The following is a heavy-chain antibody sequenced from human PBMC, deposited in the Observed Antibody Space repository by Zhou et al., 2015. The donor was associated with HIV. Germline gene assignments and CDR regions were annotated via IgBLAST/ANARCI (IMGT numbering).Heavy chain of an antibody. CDR2: IIPIFGTA. J-gene: IGHJ6*03. V-gene: IGHV1-69*01. CDR1: GGTFSSYA. Sequence: QVQLVQSGAEVKKPGSSVKVSCKASGGTFSSYAISWVRQAPGQGLEWMGGIIPIFGTANYAQKFQGRVTITADESTSTAYMELSSLRSEDTAVYYCARDLVASSWDIVVVRYNHYYYMDVWGKGTTVTVSS. CDR3: ARDLVASSWDIVVVRYNHYYYMDV. D-gene: IGHD2-2*01.